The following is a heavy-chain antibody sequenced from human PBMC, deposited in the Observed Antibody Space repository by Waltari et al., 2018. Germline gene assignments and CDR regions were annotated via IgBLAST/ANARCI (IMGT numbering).Heavy chain of an antibody. CDR2: IRAYNGNT. CDR3: ARDHGITMVRGRNDY. V-gene: IGHV1-18*01. CDR1: GYTFTSYG. Sequence: QVQLVQSGAEVKKPGASVKVSCKASGYTFTSYGISWVRQAPGQGLEWMGWIRAYNGNTNYAQRLQGRVTMTTDTSTSTAYMELRSLRSDDTAVYYCARDHGITMVRGRNDYWGQGTLVTVSS. J-gene: IGHJ4*02. D-gene: IGHD3-10*01.